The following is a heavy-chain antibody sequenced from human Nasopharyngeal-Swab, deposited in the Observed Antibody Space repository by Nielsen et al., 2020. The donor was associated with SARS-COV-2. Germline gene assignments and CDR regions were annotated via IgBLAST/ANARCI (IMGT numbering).Heavy chain of an antibody. CDR2: IYSGGST. V-gene: IGHV3-53*01. CDR1: GFPVSSNY. CDR3: AREPPSYCSGGSCYSDY. Sequence: GESLKISCAASGFPVSSNYMSWVRQAPGKGLEWVSVIYSGGSTYYADSVKGRFTISRDNSKNTLYLQMNSLRAEDTAVYYCAREPPSYCSGGSCYSDYWGQGTLVTVSS. D-gene: IGHD2-15*01. J-gene: IGHJ4*02.